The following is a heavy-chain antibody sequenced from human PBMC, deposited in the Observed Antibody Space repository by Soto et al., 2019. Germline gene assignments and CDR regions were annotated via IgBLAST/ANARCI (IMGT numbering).Heavy chain of an antibody. Sequence: QLQLQESGPGLVKPSETLSLTCTVSGGSISSSSYYWGWIRQPPGKGLAWIGTIYYSGSTYYNPSSKRPVPISVDTSKNQFSLKLSSVTAADTAVFYCARRGSGGIAVAGTSFDYWGQGTLVTVSS. CDR1: GGSISSSSYY. D-gene: IGHD6-19*01. CDR3: ARRGSGGIAVAGTSFDY. CDR2: IYYSGST. V-gene: IGHV4-39*01. J-gene: IGHJ4*02.